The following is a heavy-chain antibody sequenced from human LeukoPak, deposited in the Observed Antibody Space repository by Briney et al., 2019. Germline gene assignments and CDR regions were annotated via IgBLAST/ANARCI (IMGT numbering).Heavy chain of an antibody. Sequence: GASVKVPCKASGYTFTGHYMHWVRQAPGQGLEWMGWIKPDNGDTNYVQKFQGRVTMTRDTSITTAYMELSLRSDDTAVYYCARFDQDWGTFDYWGQGTVVTVSS. CDR2: IKPDNGDT. D-gene: IGHD7-27*01. CDR3: ARFDQDWGTFDY. J-gene: IGHJ4*02. V-gene: IGHV1-2*02. CDR1: GYTFTGHY.